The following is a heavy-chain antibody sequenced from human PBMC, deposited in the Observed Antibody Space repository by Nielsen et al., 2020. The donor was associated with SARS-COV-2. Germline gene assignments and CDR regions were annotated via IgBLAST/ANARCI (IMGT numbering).Heavy chain of an antibody. J-gene: IGHJ6*02. CDR3: ARARATIFGLVMSYGMDV. V-gene: IGHV1-2*06. Sequence: ASVKVSCKASGYTFTDYYIHWVRQAPGQGLEWMGRINPYSGGTNDAQQFQGTVTTTRDASISTVYMELTSDDTAVYYCARARATIFGLVMSYGMDVWGQGTTVAVSS. CDR2: INPYSGGT. D-gene: IGHD3/OR15-3a*01. CDR1: GYTFTDYY.